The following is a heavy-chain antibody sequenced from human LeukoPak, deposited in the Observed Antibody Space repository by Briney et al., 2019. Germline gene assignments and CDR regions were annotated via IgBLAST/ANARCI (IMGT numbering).Heavy chain of an antibody. CDR1: GGSISSSSYY. CDR3: AGSTIAAGYYFDY. Sequence: SETLSLTCTVSGGSISSSSYYWGWIRQPPGKGLEWIGSIYYSGSTYYNPSVKSRVTISVDMSKNQFSLKMSSVTAADTAVYYCAGSTIAAGYYFDYWGQGTLVTVSS. CDR2: IYYSGST. D-gene: IGHD6-6*01. V-gene: IGHV4-39*01. J-gene: IGHJ4*02.